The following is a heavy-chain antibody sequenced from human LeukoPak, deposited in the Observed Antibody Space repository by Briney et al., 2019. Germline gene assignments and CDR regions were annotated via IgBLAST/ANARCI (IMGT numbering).Heavy chain of an antibody. V-gene: IGHV4-61*08. CDR2: IYYSGST. Sequence: PSETLSLTCTVSRGSISSGGYYWSWIRQHPGKGLEWIGYIYYSGSTNYNPSLKSRVTISVDTSKNQFSLKLSSMTAADTAVYYCARHEKSSGWYYDYWGQGTLVTVSS. CDR1: RGSISSGGYY. CDR3: ARHEKSSGWYYDY. J-gene: IGHJ4*02. D-gene: IGHD6-19*01.